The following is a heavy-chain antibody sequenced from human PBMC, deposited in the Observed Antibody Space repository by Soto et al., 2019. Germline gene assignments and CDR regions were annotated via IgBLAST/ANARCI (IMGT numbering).Heavy chain of an antibody. V-gene: IGHV1-8*01. Sequence: GASVKVSCKASGYTFTSYDIDWVRQATGQGLEWMGWMNPNSGNTGYAQKFQGRVTMTRNTSISTAYMELSSLRSEDTAVYYCARDWGSSWPPFAFDIWGQGTMVTVSS. CDR2: MNPNSGNT. J-gene: IGHJ3*02. CDR1: GYTFTSYD. D-gene: IGHD6-13*01. CDR3: ARDWGSSWPPFAFDI.